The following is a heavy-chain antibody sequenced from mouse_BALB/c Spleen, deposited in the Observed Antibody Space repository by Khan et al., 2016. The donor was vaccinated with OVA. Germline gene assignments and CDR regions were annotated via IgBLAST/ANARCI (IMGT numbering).Heavy chain of an antibody. CDR1: GYIFTSYW. J-gene: IGHJ3*01. D-gene: IGHD3-2*01. Sequence: VQLQESGAELVRPGASVKLSCKTSGYIFTSYWIHWVKQRSGQGLEWIARIYPGTGSTHYNEKFKGKATLTADKSSSIVYMQFSSLKSEDSAVYFGAGPSDSSGSFFAYWGQGTLVTVSA. CDR3: AGPSDSSGSFFAY. V-gene: IGHV1S132*01. CDR2: IYPGTGST.